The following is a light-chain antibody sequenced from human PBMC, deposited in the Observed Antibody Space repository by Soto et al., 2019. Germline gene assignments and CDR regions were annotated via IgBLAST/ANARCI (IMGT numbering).Light chain of an antibody. V-gene: IGLV1-51*01. J-gene: IGLJ7*01. CDR2: DDD. CDR3: AAWDDSLNAWV. CDR1: SSNIGGNS. Sequence: QSVMTQPPSVSAAPGQRVTISCSGSSSNIGGNSVSWYQQLPGTAPKLLIYDDDKRPSGIPDRISASRSGTAASLAISGLRSEDEAFYYCAAWDDSLNAWVFGGGTQLTVL.